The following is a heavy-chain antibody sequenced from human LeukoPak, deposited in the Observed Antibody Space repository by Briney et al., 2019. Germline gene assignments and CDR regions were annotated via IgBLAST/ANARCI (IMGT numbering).Heavy chain of an antibody. CDR3: AKDSNDYVWGSYRYTGYFDY. J-gene: IGHJ4*02. Sequence: GGSLRLSCAASGFTFSSYGMPWVRQAPGKGLEWVAFIRYDGSNKYYADSVKGRFTISRDNSKNTLYLQMNSLRAEDTAVCYCAKDSNDYVWGSYRYTGYFDYWGQGTLVTVSS. CDR1: GFTFSSYG. V-gene: IGHV3-30*02. D-gene: IGHD3-16*02. CDR2: IRYDGSNK.